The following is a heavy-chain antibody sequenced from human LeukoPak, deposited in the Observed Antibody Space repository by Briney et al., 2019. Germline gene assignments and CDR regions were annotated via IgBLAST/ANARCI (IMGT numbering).Heavy chain of an antibody. CDR1: GYTLTDSS. CDR2: FDPDNGEK. CDR3: ATENNAYGDYVSEF. D-gene: IGHD4-17*01. J-gene: IGHJ1*01. V-gene: IGHV1-24*01. Sequence: ASVKVSCKVSGYTLTDSSMHWVRQPPGKGLEWMGGFDPDNGEKFFAQNFQGRVTLTEDTSANTAYMELSSLRFEDTAIYYCATENNAYGDYVSEFWGQGTLVTVSS.